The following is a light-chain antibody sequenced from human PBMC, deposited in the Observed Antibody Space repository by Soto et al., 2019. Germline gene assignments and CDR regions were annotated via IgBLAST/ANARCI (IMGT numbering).Light chain of an antibody. CDR1: NGDVGNYNL. J-gene: IGLJ1*01. CDR2: EVT. Sequence: QSALTQPASVSGSPGQSITISCTGTNGDVGNYNLVSWYQHHPGQAPKIMLYEVTRRPSGVSNRFSGSKSGNTVSLTISGLQAEDEADYYCCSYAGSSTYVFGTGTKLTVL. V-gene: IGLV2-23*02. CDR3: CSYAGSSTYV.